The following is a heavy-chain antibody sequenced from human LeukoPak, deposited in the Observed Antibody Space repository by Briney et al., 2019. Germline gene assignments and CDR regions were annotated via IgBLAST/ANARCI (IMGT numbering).Heavy chain of an antibody. CDR3: ARSIIVVPAAIDYYAMDV. Sequence: GGSLRLSCAASGFTFSSYAIHWVRQAPGKGLEWVAVISYDGSNKYYADSVKGRFTISRDNSKNTLYLQMNSLRAEDTAVYYCARSIIVVPAAIDYYAMDVWGQGTTVTVSS. CDR2: ISYDGSNK. D-gene: IGHD2-2*01. CDR1: GFTFSSYA. J-gene: IGHJ6*02. V-gene: IGHV3-30-3*01.